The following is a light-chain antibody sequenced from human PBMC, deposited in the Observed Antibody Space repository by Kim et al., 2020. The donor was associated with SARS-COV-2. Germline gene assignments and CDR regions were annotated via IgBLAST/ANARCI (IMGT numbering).Light chain of an antibody. CDR3: QQYNSLRT. CDR1: QSIKNW. J-gene: IGKJ1*01. Sequence: SAAVGDRITIKCRASQSIKNWLAWYQQKPGQVPKLLIYKTSTLQPGVASRFSGSGSGTEFTLTISSLQPDDSATYYCQQYNSLRTFGQGTKVDIK. V-gene: IGKV1-5*03. CDR2: KTS.